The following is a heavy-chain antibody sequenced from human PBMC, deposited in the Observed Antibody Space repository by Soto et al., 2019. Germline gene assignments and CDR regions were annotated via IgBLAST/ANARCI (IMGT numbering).Heavy chain of an antibody. CDR1: GFTFSSYA. Sequence: PGGSLRLSCAASGFTFSSYAMHWVRQAPGKGLEWVAVISYDGSNKYYADSVKGRFTISRDNSKNTLYLQMNSLRAEDTAVYYCARGNMAAAGIDYWGQGTLVTVSS. CDR3: ARGNMAAAGIDY. D-gene: IGHD6-13*01. CDR2: ISYDGSNK. J-gene: IGHJ4*02. V-gene: IGHV3-30-3*01.